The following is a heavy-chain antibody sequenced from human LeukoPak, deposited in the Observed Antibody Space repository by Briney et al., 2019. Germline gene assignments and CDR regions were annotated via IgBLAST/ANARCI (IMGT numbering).Heavy chain of an antibody. CDR3: ARDYTLQGWFDP. J-gene: IGHJ5*02. CDR1: GFTFSSYA. Sequence: GGSLRLSCAASGFTFSSYAMHWVRQAPGKGLEYVSAISSNGGSTYYANSVKGRFTISRDNSKNTLYLQMGRLRSEDTAVYYCARDYTLQGWFDPWGQGTLVTVSS. V-gene: IGHV3-64*01. CDR2: ISSNGGST. D-gene: IGHD3-16*01.